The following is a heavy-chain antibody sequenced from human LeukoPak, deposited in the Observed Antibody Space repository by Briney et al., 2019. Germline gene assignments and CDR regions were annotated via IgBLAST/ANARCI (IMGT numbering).Heavy chain of an antibody. Sequence: SETLSLTCAVYGGSFSGYYWSWIRQPPGKGLEWIGEINHSGSTNYNPSLKSRVTISVDTSKNQFSLKLSSVTAADTAVYYCAVGPYYYGLIWGQGTMVTVSS. CDR2: INHSGST. CDR1: GGSFSGYY. CDR3: AVGPYYYGLI. J-gene: IGHJ3*02. D-gene: IGHD3-10*01. V-gene: IGHV4-34*01.